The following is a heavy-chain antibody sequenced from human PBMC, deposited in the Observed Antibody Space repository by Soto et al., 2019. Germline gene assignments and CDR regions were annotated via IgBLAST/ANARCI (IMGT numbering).Heavy chain of an antibody. CDR1: GFTFSSYA. CDR2: ISYDGSNK. V-gene: IGHV3-30-3*01. J-gene: IGHJ4*02. D-gene: IGHD3-16*01. CDR3: ARDPWGRDTIRGGFFDY. Sequence: QVQLVESGGGVVQPGRSLRLSCAASGFTFSSYAMHWVRQAPGKGLEWVAVISYDGSNKYYADSVKGRFTISRDNSKNTLYMQMTRLRAEDTALYYCARDPWGRDTIRGGFFDYWGQGTLVTVSS.